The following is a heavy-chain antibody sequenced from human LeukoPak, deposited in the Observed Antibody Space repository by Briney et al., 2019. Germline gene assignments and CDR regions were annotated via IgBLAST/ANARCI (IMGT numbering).Heavy chain of an antibody. CDR2: ICYDGSNK. CDR1: GFTFTSYG. D-gene: IGHD6-13*01. Sequence: GGSLRLTCAASGFTFTSYGMHWVRQAPAKGLEWVAVICYDGSNKNYADSVKGRFTISRDNSKTTLYLQMNSLRAEDRAGYSCAKDGLTDSSSSNWFDPWGQGTLVTVSS. CDR3: AKDGLTDSSSSNWFDP. J-gene: IGHJ5*02. V-gene: IGHV3-33*06.